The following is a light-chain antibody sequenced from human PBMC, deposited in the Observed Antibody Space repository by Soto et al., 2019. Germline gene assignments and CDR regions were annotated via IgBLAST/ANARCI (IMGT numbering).Light chain of an antibody. CDR1: QSVSSY. CDR3: QQSSNWPQWT. CDR2: DAY. Sequence: EIVLTQSPATLSLSPGETATLSCRASQSVSSYLAWYQQKPGQAPRLIIYDAYNRATGIPARFSGSGSGTDFTLTISSLEPEDFAVYYCQQSSNWPQWTFGQGTKVDI. J-gene: IGKJ1*01. V-gene: IGKV3-11*01.